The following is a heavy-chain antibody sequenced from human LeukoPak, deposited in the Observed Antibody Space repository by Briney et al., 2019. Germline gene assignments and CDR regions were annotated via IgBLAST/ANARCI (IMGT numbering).Heavy chain of an antibody. CDR3: ARRPLDGDHWYFDL. CDR1: GYSFTSYW. D-gene: IGHD4-17*01. J-gene: IGHJ2*01. CDR2: IYPGDSDT. Sequence: GESLKISSKASGYSFTSYWIGWVRQMPGKGLEWMGIIYPGDSDTRYNPSFQGQVTTSADKSISTAYLQWSSLKAPDTVMYYCARRPLDGDHWYFDLWGRGTLVTVSS. V-gene: IGHV5-51*01.